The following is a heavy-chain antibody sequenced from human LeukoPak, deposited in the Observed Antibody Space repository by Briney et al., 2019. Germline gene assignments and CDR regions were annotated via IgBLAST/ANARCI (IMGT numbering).Heavy chain of an antibody. CDR1: GYTFTGYY. J-gene: IGHJ4*02. CDR2: INPNSGVS. V-gene: IGHV1-2*04. D-gene: IGHD3-10*01. CDR3: ARVTLIYGSGSYYQSPLAF. Sequence: ASVKVSCKASGYTFTGYYMHWVRQAPGQGLEWMGWINPNSGVSNYAQKFQGWVTMTRDTSMNTAYMELKRLKSDDTAVYYCARVTLIYGSGSYYQSPLAFWGQGTLVAVYS.